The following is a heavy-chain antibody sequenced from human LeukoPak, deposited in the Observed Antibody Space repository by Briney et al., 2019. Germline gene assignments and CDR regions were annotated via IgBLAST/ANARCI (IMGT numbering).Heavy chain of an antibody. D-gene: IGHD6-19*01. CDR3: AKDPYSSGRYKFDHGMDV. J-gene: IGHJ6*02. CDR1: GFTFSSYA. Sequence: GGSLRLSCAASGFTFSSYAMSWVRQAPGKGLEWVSAISGSGGSTYYADSVKGRFTISRDNSKNTLYLQMNSLRAEDTAVYYCAKDPYSSGRYKFDHGMDVWGQGTTVTVSS. V-gene: IGHV3-23*01. CDR2: ISGSGGST.